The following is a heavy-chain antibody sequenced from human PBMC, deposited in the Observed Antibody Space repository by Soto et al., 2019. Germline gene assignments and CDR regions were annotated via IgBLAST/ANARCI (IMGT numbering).Heavy chain of an antibody. CDR2: ISGSGGST. CDR1: GFTFSSYA. CDR3: AKASSSSWPYYYYGMDV. Sequence: GGSLRLSCAASGFTFSSYAMSWVRQAPGKGLEWVSAISGSGGSTYYADSVKGRFTISRDNSKNTLYLQMNSLRAEDTAVYYCAKASSSSWPYYYYGMDVWGQGTTVTVSS. J-gene: IGHJ6*02. V-gene: IGHV3-23*01. D-gene: IGHD6-13*01.